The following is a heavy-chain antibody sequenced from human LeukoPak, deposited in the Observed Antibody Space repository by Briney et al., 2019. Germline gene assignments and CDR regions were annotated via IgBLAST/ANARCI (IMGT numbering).Heavy chain of an antibody. CDR2: ISSDDAIM. CDR1: GFTFSDYY. D-gene: IGHD1-1*01. CDR3: ASQGAHWNLDAFDI. V-gene: IGHV3-11*04. Sequence: GGSLRLSCAASGFTFSDYYMSWIRQAPGKGLEWVSYISSDDAIMRYADSVKGRFTVSRDTAKNSLSLHMNRLRAEDTAVYYCASQGAHWNLDAFDIWGQGTMVTVSS. J-gene: IGHJ3*02.